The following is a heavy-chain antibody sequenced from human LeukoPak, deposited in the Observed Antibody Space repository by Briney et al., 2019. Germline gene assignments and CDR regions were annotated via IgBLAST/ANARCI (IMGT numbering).Heavy chain of an antibody. Sequence: GGSLRLSCAASGFIFSQYSMNWVRQAPGKRLEWVSHIRSSSETFYADSVKGRFTISRDNARNSLYLQMNNLRGEDTAIYYCARYAGNSGYGCDLWGQGTLVTVSS. CDR1: GFIFSQYS. CDR2: IRSSSET. CDR3: ARYAGNSGYGCDL. D-gene: IGHD5-12*01. V-gene: IGHV3-48*01. J-gene: IGHJ5*02.